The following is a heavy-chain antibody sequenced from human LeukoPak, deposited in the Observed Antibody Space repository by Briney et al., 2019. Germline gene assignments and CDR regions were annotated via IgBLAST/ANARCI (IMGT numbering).Heavy chain of an antibody. CDR1: GYTFTGYY. V-gene: IGHV1-2*02. D-gene: IGHD5/OR15-5a*01. CDR2: INPNSGGA. CDR3: ARDWVSSSNFDY. Sequence: ASVKVSCKASGYTFTGYYMHWVRQAPGQGLEWMGWINPNSGGANYAQKFQGRVTMTRDTSISTAYMELSRLRSDDTAVYYCARDWVSSSNFDYWGQGTLVTVS. J-gene: IGHJ4*02.